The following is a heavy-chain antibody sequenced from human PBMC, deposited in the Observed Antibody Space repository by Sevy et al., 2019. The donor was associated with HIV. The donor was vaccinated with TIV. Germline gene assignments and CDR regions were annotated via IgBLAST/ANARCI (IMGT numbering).Heavy chain of an antibody. CDR2: VYHTGGT. V-gene: IGHV4-59*08. Sequence: SETLSLTCTVSGGSINSDHWNWIRQPPGKGLEWIGYVYHTGGTNYNPSLKNRVTISVDRTKKQFSLKLTSVTAADTALYYCARRNDFDIWGQGTMVTVSS. CDR1: GGSINSDH. CDR3: ARRNDFDI. J-gene: IGHJ3*02.